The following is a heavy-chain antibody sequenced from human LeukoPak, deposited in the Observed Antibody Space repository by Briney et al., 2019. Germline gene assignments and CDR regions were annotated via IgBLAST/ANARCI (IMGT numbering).Heavy chain of an antibody. V-gene: IGHV3-48*01. CDR1: GFTFSTYS. CDR2: ISSSSSTI. D-gene: IGHD2-2*01. Sequence: PGGSLRLSCAASGFTFSTYSMNWVRQAPGKGLEWVSYISSSSSTIYYADSVKGRFTISRDNAKNSLYLQMNSLRAEDTAVYYCARDVTTQVVPAANHFDYWGQGTLVTVSS. CDR3: ARDVTTQVVPAANHFDY. J-gene: IGHJ4*02.